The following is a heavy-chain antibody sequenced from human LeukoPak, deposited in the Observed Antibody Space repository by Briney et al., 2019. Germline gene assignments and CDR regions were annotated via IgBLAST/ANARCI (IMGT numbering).Heavy chain of an antibody. Sequence: RGALRLSCAASGFTFSDYYMSCVREAPGEGLWWVSYVTSSGNTIDYADSVRGRFIISMDNAKNSLYLQMNSLTAEDTAVYYCARARRGGPFDYWGQGPLVTVSA. D-gene: IGHD3-16*01. V-gene: IGHV3-11*01. CDR1: GFTFSDYY. CDR2: VTSSGNTI. CDR3: ARARRGGPFDY. J-gene: IGHJ4*02.